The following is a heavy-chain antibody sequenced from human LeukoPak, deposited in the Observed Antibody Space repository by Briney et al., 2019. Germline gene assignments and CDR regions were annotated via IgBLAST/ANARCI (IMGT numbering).Heavy chain of an antibody. CDR1: GLIFSRYW. CDR3: AKVKPYWYFDL. V-gene: IGHV3-23*01. Sequence: QPGGSLRLSCAASGLIFSRYWMTWVRQAPGKGLEWVSSINSGGDSTYYADSVKGRFTISRDNSKNTLFLQMNSLRAEDTAVYYCAKVKPYWYFDLWGRGTLVTVSS. CDR2: INSGGDST. J-gene: IGHJ2*01.